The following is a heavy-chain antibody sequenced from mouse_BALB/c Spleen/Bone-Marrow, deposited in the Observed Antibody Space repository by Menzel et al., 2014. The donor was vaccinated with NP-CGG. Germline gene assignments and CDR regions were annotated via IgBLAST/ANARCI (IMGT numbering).Heavy chain of an antibody. D-gene: IGHD1-1*02. V-gene: IGHV2-9*02. CDR1: GFSLTSYG. Sequence: VKLVESGPGLVAPSQSLPITCTVSGFSLTSYGVHWVRQPPGKGLEWLGVIWAGGSTNYNSALMSRLSISKDNSKSQVFLKMNRLQTDDTAMYYCARYYLYAMDYWGQGTSVTVSS. CDR2: IWAGGST. J-gene: IGHJ4*01. CDR3: ARYYLYAMDY.